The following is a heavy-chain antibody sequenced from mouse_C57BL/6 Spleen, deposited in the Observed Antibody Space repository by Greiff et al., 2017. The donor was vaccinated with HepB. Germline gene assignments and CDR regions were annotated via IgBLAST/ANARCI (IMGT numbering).Heavy chain of an antibody. CDR2: IDPSDSYT. V-gene: IGHV1-69*01. D-gene: IGHD4-1*01. J-gene: IGHJ1*03. CDR3: ARGTGYWYFDV. CDR1: GYTFTSYW. Sequence: VQLQQPGAELVMPGASVKLSCKASGYTFTSYWMHWVKQRPGQGLEWIGEIDPSDSYTNYNQTFKGKSTLTVDKSSSTAYMQLSSLTSEDSAVYYCARGTGYWYFDVWGTGTTVTVSS.